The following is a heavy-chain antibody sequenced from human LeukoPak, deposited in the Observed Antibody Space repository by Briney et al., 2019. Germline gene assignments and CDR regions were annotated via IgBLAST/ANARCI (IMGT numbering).Heavy chain of an antibody. Sequence: SETLSLTCAVYGGSFSGYYWSWIRQPPGKGLEWIGEINHSGSTNYNPSLKSRVTISVDTSKNQFSLKLSSVTAADTAVYYCASYLPMVQTEYYFDYSGQGTLVSVSS. D-gene: IGHD3-10*01. CDR3: ASYLPMVQTEYYFDY. V-gene: IGHV4-34*01. CDR2: INHSGST. J-gene: IGHJ4*02. CDR1: GGSFSGYY.